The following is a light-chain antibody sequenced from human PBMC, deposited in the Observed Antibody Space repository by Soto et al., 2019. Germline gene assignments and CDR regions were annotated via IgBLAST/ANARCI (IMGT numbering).Light chain of an antibody. J-gene: IGKJ4*01. CDR1: QGISSW. Sequence: DIPMTQSPSSVSSSVGDRVTITGRASQGISSWLAWYQQKPGKAHKLLIYAASSLQSGVPLRFSGSGSGTDFTLTISSLQPDDFATNYCQPANSFPLTFGGGTKVEIK. CDR2: AAS. CDR3: QPANSFPLT. V-gene: IGKV1-12*01.